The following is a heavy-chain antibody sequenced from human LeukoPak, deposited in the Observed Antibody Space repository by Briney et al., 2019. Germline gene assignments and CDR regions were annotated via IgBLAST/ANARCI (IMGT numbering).Heavy chain of an antibody. D-gene: IGHD3-3*01. CDR2: IRISSNYI. J-gene: IGHJ3*02. Sequence: GGSLRLSCAASGFTFSRYSMNWVRQAPGKGLEWVSSIRISSNYIYYADSVKGRFTISRDNAKNSLYLQVNSLRAEDTAVYYCARGSRFGVVGRDAFDIWGQGTVVTVSS. CDR3: ARGSRFGVVGRDAFDI. CDR1: GFTFSRYS. V-gene: IGHV3-21*01.